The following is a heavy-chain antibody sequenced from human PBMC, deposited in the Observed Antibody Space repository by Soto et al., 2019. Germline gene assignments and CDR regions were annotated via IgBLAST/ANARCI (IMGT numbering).Heavy chain of an antibody. D-gene: IGHD3-22*01. CDR2: IYHTGTT. CDR3: TTEAYDNSGSLAFDI. Sequence: RIMKPPGKGLEWIGYIYHTGTTSYNPSLKSRVTLSVDTSQSQFSLKLNSVTAADTAVYYCTTEAYDNSGSLAFDIWGPGTLVT. V-gene: IGHV4-61*06. J-gene: IGHJ3*02.